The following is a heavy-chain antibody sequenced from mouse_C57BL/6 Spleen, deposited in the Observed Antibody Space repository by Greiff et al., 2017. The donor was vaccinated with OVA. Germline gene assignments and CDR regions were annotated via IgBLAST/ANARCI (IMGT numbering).Heavy chain of an antibody. V-gene: IGHV1-39*01. CDR3: ASPGVYYGYGGGPWFAY. D-gene: IGHD2-2*01. Sequence: VQLQQSGPELVKPGASVKISCKASGYSFTDYNLNWVKQSNGTSLEWIGVINPNYGTTSYNQKFKGKATLPVDQSSSTAYMQLNSLTSEDSAVYYWASPGVYYGYGGGPWFAYWGQGTLVTVSA. CDR2: INPNYGTT. J-gene: IGHJ3*01. CDR1: GYSFTDYN.